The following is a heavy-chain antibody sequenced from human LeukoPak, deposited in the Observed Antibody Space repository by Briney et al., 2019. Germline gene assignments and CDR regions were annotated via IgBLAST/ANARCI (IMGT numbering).Heavy chain of an antibody. CDR2: ISGSGGST. D-gene: IGHD2-15*01. CDR1: GFTFSSYA. J-gene: IGHJ3*02. Sequence: GGSLRLSCAASGFTFSSYAMSWVRQAPGKGLEWVSAISGSGGSTYYADSVKGRFTISRDNSKNTLYLQMNSLRAEDAAVYYCAKGQYCSGGSCYDDAFDIWGQGTMATVSS. CDR3: AKGQYCSGGSCYDDAFDI. V-gene: IGHV3-23*01.